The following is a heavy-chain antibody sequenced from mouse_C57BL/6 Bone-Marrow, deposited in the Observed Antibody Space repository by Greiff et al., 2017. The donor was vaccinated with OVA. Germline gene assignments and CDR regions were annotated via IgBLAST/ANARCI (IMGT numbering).Heavy chain of an antibody. CDR1: GYAFTNYL. CDR2: INPGSGGT. J-gene: IGHJ4*01. Sequence: QVQLQQSGAELVRPGTSVKVSCKASGYAFTNYLIEWVKQRPGQGLEWIGVINPGSGGTNYNEKFKGKATLTADKSSSTAYMQLSRLTSEDSAVYFGARWVITTVVDYAMDYWGQGTSVTVSA. CDR3: ARWVITTVVDYAMDY. V-gene: IGHV1-54*01. D-gene: IGHD1-1*01.